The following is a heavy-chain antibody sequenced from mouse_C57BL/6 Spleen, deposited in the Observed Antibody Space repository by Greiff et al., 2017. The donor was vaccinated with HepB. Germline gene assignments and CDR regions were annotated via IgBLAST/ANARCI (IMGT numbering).Heavy chain of an antibody. V-gene: IGHV5-17*01. D-gene: IGHD1-1*01. CDR3: ASFPSYGSSYLDWYFDV. CDR2: ISSGSSTI. CDR1: GFTFSDYG. J-gene: IGHJ1*03. Sequence: EVKVVESGGGLVKPGGSLKLSCAASGFTFSDYGMHWVRQAPEKGLEWVAYISSGSSTIYYADTVKGRFTISRDNAKNTLFLQMTSLRSEDTAMYYCASFPSYGSSYLDWYFDVWGTGTTVTVSS.